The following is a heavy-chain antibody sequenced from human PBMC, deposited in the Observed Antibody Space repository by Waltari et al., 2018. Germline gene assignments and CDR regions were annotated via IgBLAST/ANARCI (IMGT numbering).Heavy chain of an antibody. CDR1: GFVFSDLN. CDR3: ARDVGLGKPDY. CDR2: ISGRGSNI. V-gene: IGHV3-21*06. Sequence: EVQLVESGGGPVKPGGALRLSCAASGFVFSDLNMIWVRQAPGKGGEWVSFISGRGSNIYYADSVKGRVTIPRDNDKNTLFLQMDSLTAEDTALYYCARDVGLGKPDYWGQGTLVTVSS. D-gene: IGHD7-27*01. J-gene: IGHJ4*02.